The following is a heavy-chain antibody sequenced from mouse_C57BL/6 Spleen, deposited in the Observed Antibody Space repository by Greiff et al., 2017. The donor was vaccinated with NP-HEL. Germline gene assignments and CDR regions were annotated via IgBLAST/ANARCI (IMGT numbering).Heavy chain of an antibody. CDR3: ARRRYSSSAMDY. J-gene: IGHJ4*01. Sequence: VQLQQPGAELVRPGSSVKLSCKASGYTFTSYWMDWVKQRPGQGLEWIGNIYPSDSETHYNQQFKDKATLTVDKSSSTAYMQLSSLTSEDSAVYDCARRRYSSSAMDYWGQGTSVTVSS. CDR2: IYPSDSET. D-gene: IGHD1-1*01. V-gene: IGHV1-61*01. CDR1: GYTFTSYW.